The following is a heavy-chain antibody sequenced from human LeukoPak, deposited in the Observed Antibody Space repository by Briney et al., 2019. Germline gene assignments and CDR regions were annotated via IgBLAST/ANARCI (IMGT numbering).Heavy chain of an antibody. CDR3: AKDRGYSGYEGLSDY. J-gene: IGHJ4*02. D-gene: IGHD5-12*01. CDR1: GFTFSSYA. CDR2: ISAGGGST. V-gene: IGHV3-23*01. Sequence: GGSLRLSCAASGFTFSSYAMSWVRQAPGKGLXXXXXISAGGGSTYYADSVKGRFTISRDNSKITLYLQVNNLRVEDTAVYYCAKDRGYSGYEGLSDYWGQGTLVTVSS.